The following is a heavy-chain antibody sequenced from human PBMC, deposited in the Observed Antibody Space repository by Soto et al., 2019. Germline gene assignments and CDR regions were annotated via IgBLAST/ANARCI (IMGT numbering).Heavy chain of an antibody. CDR1: GGSISSYY. Sequence: SETLSLTCTVSGGSISSYYWSWIRQPPGKGLEWIGYIYYSGSTNYNPSLKSRVTISVDTSKNQFSLKLSSVTAADTAVYYCARDGRLAAAGNYYYGMDVWGQGTTVTVSS. J-gene: IGHJ6*02. V-gene: IGHV4-59*01. CDR2: IYYSGST. D-gene: IGHD6-13*01. CDR3: ARDGRLAAAGNYYYGMDV.